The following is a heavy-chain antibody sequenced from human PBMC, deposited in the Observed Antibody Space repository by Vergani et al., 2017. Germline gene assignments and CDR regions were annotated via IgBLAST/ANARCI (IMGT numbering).Heavy chain of an antibody. D-gene: IGHD1-7*01. J-gene: IGHJ6*03. Sequence: QVQLQESGPGLVKPSETLSLTCTVSGGSISSYYWSWIRQPPGKGLEWIGYIYYSGSTNYNPSLKSRVTISVDTSKNQFSLKLSYVTAADTAVYYCARDRGPVRGTTSNYYYMDVWGKGTTVTVSS. CDR2: IYYSGST. CDR1: GGSISSYY. CDR3: ARDRGPVRGTTSNYYYMDV. V-gene: IGHV4-59*01.